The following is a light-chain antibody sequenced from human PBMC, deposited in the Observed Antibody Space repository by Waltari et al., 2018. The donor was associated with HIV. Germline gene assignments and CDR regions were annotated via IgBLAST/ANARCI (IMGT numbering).Light chain of an antibody. CDR3: SSYTSSSSLDVV. J-gene: IGLJ2*01. Sequence: QSALAQPASVSGSPGQSITISCTGTSSDVGGYNYVSWYQQHPDKVPRLMIYEVSHRPSGISSRVFGSKSGYTASLTISGLQPDDEAYYYCSSYTSSSSLDVVFGGGTKLTVL. V-gene: IGLV2-14*03. CDR2: EVS. CDR1: SSDVGGYNY.